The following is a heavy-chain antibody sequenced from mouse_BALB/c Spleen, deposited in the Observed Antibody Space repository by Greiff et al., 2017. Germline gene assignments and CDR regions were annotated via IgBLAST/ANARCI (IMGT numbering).Heavy chain of an antibody. V-gene: IGHV2-6-7*01. D-gene: IGHD2-3*01. CDR1: GFSLTGYG. CDR3: ARSYYDGYSDYYAMDY. J-gene: IGHJ4*01. Sequence: VMLVESGPGLVAPSQSLSITCTVSGFSLTGYGVNWVRQPPGKGLEWLGMIWGDGSTDYNSALKSRLSISKDNSKSQVFLKMNSLQTDDTARYYCARSYYDGYSDYYAMDYWGQGTSVTVSS. CDR2: IWGDGST.